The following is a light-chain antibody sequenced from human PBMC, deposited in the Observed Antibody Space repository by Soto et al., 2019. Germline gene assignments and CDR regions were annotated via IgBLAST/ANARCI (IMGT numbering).Light chain of an antibody. Sequence: EIVLTQSPVTPSLSPGERATLSCRASQSVSNNYLAWYQQKPGQAPRLLIYGASNRATGIPDRFSGSGSGTDFTLTISRLEPEDFAVYYCQQYGSSPWTFGQGTKVDIK. CDR3: QQYGSSPWT. CDR1: QSVSNNY. CDR2: GAS. V-gene: IGKV3-20*01. J-gene: IGKJ1*01.